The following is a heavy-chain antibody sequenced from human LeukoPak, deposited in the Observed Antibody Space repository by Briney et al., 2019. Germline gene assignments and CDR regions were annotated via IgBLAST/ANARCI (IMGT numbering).Heavy chain of an antibody. CDR1: GFDITAYT. CDR2: ISRSGSYI. D-gene: IGHD1-14*01. V-gene: IGHV3-21*01. CDR3: ARDPDSRGTEPPFFDH. J-gene: IGHJ4*02. Sequence: GGSLRLSCSGSGFDITAYTVTWVRQVPGKSLEWVSSISRSGSYIHYAPSVRGRFTISRDNAKRSVYLQMKSLRADDTALYYCARDPDSRGTEPPFFDHWGRGTLVTVSS.